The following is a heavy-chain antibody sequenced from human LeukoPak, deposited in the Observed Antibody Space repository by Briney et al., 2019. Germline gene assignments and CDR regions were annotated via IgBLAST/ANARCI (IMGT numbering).Heavy chain of an antibody. D-gene: IGHD6-6*01. CDR3: ARRGISAPFNY. Sequence: PGGSLRLSCAASGFTFSSYNMNWVRQAPGKGLEWVSYISGSSSTIYYADSMKGRFTISRDNAKNSLYLQVNSLRAEDTAVYYCARRGISAPFNYWGQGTLVTVSS. J-gene: IGHJ4*02. V-gene: IGHV3-48*01. CDR1: GFTFSSYN. CDR2: ISGSSSTI.